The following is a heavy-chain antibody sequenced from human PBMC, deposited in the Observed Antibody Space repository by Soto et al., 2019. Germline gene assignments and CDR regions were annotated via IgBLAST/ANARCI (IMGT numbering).Heavy chain of an antibody. CDR1: GYIFTSYY. CDR3: ARGPAAAPDAY. CDR2: INPSGGTT. Sequence: ASVKVSCKTSGYIFTSYYIHWVRQAPGQGLEWMGIINPSGGTTTYAQKFQGRVTMTRDTSTSTVYMELSSLRSEDTAVYYCARGPAAAPDAYWGLGTLVTVSS. J-gene: IGHJ4*02. D-gene: IGHD2-2*01. V-gene: IGHV1-46*01.